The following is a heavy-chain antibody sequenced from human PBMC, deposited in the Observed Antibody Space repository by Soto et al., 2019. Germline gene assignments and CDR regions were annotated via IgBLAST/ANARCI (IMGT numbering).Heavy chain of an antibody. Sequence: EVQLVESGGGLVQPGGSLRLSCAASGLTFTDHWMTWARQAPEKGLEWVAHINPDGSVKLYVDSVKGRFTISRDNAKNSLYLQMNSLRAEDTAEYFCVTGGRYADFWGRGTLVTVSS. D-gene: IGHD2-2*01. V-gene: IGHV3-7*01. CDR1: GLTFTDHW. CDR2: INPDGSVK. J-gene: IGHJ4*02. CDR3: VTGGRYADF.